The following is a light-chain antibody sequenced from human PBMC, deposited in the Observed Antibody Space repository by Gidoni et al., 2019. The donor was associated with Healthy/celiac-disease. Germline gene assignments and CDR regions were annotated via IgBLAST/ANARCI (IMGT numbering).Light chain of an antibody. J-gene: IGKJ3*01. Sequence: EIVLTQSPGTLSLSPGERATLSCRASQSVSSSYLAWYQQKPGQAPRLLIYGASSRATGIPDRCSGSGSGTDFTLTISRLEPEDFAVYYCQQYGSQRLTFGPGTKVDIK. CDR1: QSVSSSY. CDR3: QQYGSQRLT. CDR2: GAS. V-gene: IGKV3-20*01.